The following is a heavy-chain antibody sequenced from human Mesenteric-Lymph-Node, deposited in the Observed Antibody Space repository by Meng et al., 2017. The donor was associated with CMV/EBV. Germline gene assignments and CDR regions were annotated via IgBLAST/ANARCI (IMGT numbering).Heavy chain of an antibody. V-gene: IGHV3-7*01. CDR1: GFTFSSYA. CDR2: IKQDGSEK. Sequence: GGSLKISCAASGFTFSSYAINWVRQAPGKGLEWVANIKQDGSEKYYVDSVKGRFTISRDNAKNSLYLQMNSLRAEDTAVYYCARGGIAASYWGQGTLVTVSS. J-gene: IGHJ4*02. D-gene: IGHD6-13*01. CDR3: ARGGIAASY.